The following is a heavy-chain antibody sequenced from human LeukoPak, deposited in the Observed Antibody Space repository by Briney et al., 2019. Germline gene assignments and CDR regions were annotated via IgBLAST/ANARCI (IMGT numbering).Heavy chain of an antibody. J-gene: IGHJ4*02. V-gene: IGHV4-34*01. CDR3: ARGGIQLWLRFLDY. CDR1: GGSLSGYY. Sequence: PSETLSLTCAVYGGSLSGYYWSWIRQPPGKGLEWIGEINHSGSTNCNPSLKSRVTISVDTSKNQFSLKLSSVTAADTAVYYCARGGIQLWLRFLDYWGQGTLVTVSS. D-gene: IGHD5-18*01. CDR2: INHSGST.